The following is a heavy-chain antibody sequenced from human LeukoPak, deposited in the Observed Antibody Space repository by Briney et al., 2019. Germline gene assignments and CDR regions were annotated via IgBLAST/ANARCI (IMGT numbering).Heavy chain of an antibody. J-gene: IGHJ4*02. V-gene: IGHV5-51*01. Sequence: GESLKIFCRISGYSFTSYWIGWVRQMPGKGLEWMGIIYPGDSDTRYSPSFQGQVTISADKSISTAYLQWSSLKASDTAMYYCAKVVPVSTAFDYWGQGTLVTVSS. CDR3: AKVVPVSTAFDY. CDR2: IYPGDSDT. CDR1: GYSFTSYW. D-gene: IGHD2-2*01.